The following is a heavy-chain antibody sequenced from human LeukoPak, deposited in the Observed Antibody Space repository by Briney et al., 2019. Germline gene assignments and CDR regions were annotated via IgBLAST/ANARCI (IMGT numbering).Heavy chain of an antibody. CDR3: ARSYSSGRRDDAFDI. CDR1: GGSISSSSYY. V-gene: IGHV4-39*01. Sequence: SETLSLTCTVSGGSISSSSYYWGWIRQPPGKGLEWIGSIYYSGSTYYNPSLKSRVTISVDTSKNQFSLKLSSVTAADTAVYYCARSYSSGRRDDAFDIWGQGTMVTVSS. J-gene: IGHJ3*02. D-gene: IGHD6-19*01. CDR2: IYYSGST.